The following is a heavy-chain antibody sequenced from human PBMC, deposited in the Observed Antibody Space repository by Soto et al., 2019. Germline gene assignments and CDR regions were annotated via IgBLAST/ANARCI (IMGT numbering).Heavy chain of an antibody. D-gene: IGHD6-13*01. CDR1: GYTFTSYG. CDR3: ARERYSSSWSLYYGMDV. Sequence: ASVKVSCKASGYTFTSYGISWVRQAPGQGLEWMGWISAYNGNTNYAQKLQGRVTMTTDTSTSTAYMELRSLRSDDTAVYYCARERYSSSWSLYYGMDVWGQGTTVTVSS. V-gene: IGHV1-18*04. J-gene: IGHJ6*02. CDR2: ISAYNGNT.